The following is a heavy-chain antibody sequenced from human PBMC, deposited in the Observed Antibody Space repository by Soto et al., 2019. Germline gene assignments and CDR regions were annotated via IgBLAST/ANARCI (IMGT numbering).Heavy chain of an antibody. CDR1: GFTFSSYA. V-gene: IGHV3-23*01. D-gene: IGHD1-20*01. Sequence: GGSLRLSCAASGFTFSSYAMSWVRQAPGKGLEWVSAISGSGGSTYYADSVKGRFTISRDNSKNTLYLQMNSLRAEDTAVYYCAKVAAGGKQKGPARYPNYFDYWGQGTLVTVSS. CDR3: AKVAAGGKQKGPARYPNYFDY. CDR2: ISGSGGST. J-gene: IGHJ4*02.